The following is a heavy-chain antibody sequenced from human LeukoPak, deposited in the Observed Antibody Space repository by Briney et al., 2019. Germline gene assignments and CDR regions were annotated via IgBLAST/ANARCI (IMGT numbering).Heavy chain of an antibody. CDR3: ARRIYYYNTSGQVDAFDI. J-gene: IGHJ3*02. D-gene: IGHD3-22*01. V-gene: IGHV4-59*08. Sequence: WETLSLTCTVSGGSISSYYWSWIRQPPGKGREWIALVFYSGTTNYNPPLQSRVTISVDTSKNQFSLKLNSVTAADTAVYYCARRIYYYNTSGQVDAFDIWGQGAMVTVSP. CDR2: VFYSGTT. CDR1: GGSISSYY.